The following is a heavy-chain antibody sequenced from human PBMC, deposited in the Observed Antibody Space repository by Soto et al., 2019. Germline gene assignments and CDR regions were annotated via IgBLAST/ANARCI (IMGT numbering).Heavy chain of an antibody. CDR1: GYSISSSNW. CDR3: ARPDSSSWAASFDY. Sequence: SETLSLTCAVSGYSISSSNWWGWIRQPPGKGLEWIGYIYYSGTTYYNPSLKSRVTISVDTSKNQFSLKLTSVTAADTAVYYCARPDSSSWAASFDYWGRGTLVTVSS. CDR2: IYYSGTT. J-gene: IGHJ4*02. V-gene: IGHV4-28*01. D-gene: IGHD6-13*01.